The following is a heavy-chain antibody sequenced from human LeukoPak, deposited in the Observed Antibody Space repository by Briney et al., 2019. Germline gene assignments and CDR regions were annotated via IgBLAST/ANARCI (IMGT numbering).Heavy chain of an antibody. V-gene: IGHV3-74*01. Sequence: GGSLRLSCAASGFSFSSSWMHWVRQAPGKGLVWVSLISSDGSTTTYADSVKGRFTISRDNAKNTLYLQMNSLRAEDTAAYYCARDGDILTGYYLFDYWGQGTLVTVSS. J-gene: IGHJ4*02. D-gene: IGHD3-9*01. CDR1: GFSFSSSW. CDR2: ISSDGSTT. CDR3: ARDGDILTGYYLFDY.